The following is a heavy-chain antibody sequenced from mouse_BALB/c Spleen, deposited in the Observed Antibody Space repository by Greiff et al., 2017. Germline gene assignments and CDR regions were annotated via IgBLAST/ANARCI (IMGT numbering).Heavy chain of an antibody. CDR1: GFSLTSYG. CDR3: AREAQPGAWFAY. CDR2: IWAGGST. V-gene: IGHV2-9*02. D-gene: IGHD6-1*01. Sequence: VKLQESGPGLVAPSQSLSITCTVSGFSLTSYGVHWVRQPPGKGLEWLGVIWAGGSTNYNSALMSRLSISKDNSKSQVFLKMNSLQTDDTAMYYCAREAQPGAWFAYWGQGTLVTVSA. J-gene: IGHJ3*01.